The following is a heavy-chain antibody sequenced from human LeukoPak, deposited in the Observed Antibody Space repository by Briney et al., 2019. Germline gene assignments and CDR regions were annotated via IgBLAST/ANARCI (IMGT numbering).Heavy chain of an antibody. J-gene: IGHJ5*02. D-gene: IGHD3-22*01. Sequence: SGPTLVNPTQTLTLTCTFSGFSRSTSGVGVGWIRQPSGKALEWLALIYWNDDKRYSPSLKSRLTITKDTSKNQVVLTMTNMDPVDTATYYCAHTPRYYYDTSGYYYNWFDPWGPGTLVTVSS. CDR1: GFSRSTSGVG. CDR2: IYWNDDK. CDR3: AHTPRYYYDTSGYYYNWFDP. V-gene: IGHV2-5*01.